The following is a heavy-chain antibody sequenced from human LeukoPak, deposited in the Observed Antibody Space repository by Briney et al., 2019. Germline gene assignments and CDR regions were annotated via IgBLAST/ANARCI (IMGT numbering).Heavy chain of an antibody. CDR1: GGSFSDYH. CDR3: ARDRVAKVRIVIILYYYMDV. D-gene: IGHD3-10*01. J-gene: IGHJ6*03. CDR2: ISDIVST. Sequence: AETLSLTCPVYGGSFSDYHWSWIRQTPGKGVEWMGEISDIVSTNYNPSLKSRVTISIDASKNQLSLRLSSVTAADTAVYYCARDRVAKVRIVIILYYYMDVWGKGTTVTVSS. V-gene: IGHV4-34*01.